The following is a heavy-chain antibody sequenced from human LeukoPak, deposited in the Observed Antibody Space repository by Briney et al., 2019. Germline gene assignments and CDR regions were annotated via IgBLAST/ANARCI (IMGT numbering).Heavy chain of an antibody. Sequence: GGSLRLSSAASEFTFSSYWMTWVPQAPGKGLEWVANIKEDGSEKYHEDSVKGRFTFARDNAKNSMYLQMNSLRAEDTAVYYCARESGLTMVRGTFDYWGQGTLVTVSS. CDR2: IKEDGSEK. CDR3: ARESGLTMVRGTFDY. CDR1: EFTFSSYW. J-gene: IGHJ4*02. D-gene: IGHD3-10*01. V-gene: IGHV3-7*01.